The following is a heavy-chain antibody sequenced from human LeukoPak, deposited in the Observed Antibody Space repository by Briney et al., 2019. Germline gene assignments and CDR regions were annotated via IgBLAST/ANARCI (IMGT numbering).Heavy chain of an antibody. Sequence: SETLSLTCTGSGGSISSYYWSWLRQPAGKGLEWIGRIYTSGSTNYNPSLKSRVTMSVDTSKNQFSLKLSSVTAADTAVYYCAREGIAAAGGRFDPWGQGTLVTVSS. D-gene: IGHD6-13*01. CDR2: IYTSGST. V-gene: IGHV4-4*07. J-gene: IGHJ5*02. CDR1: GGSISSYY. CDR3: AREGIAAAGGRFDP.